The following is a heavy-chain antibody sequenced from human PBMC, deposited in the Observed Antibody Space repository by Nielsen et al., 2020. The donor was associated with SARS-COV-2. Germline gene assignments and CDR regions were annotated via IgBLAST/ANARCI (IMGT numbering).Heavy chain of an antibody. CDR3: AKGYYDSSGYLY. CDR1: GFPFDDYA. V-gene: IGHV3-9*01. J-gene: IGHJ4*02. CDR2: ISWNSGNI. Sequence: SLKISCAASGFPFDDYAMHWVRQAPGKGLEWVSGISWNSGNIGYADSVKGRFTISRDNAKNSLYLQMNSLRAEDTALYYCAKGYYDSSGYLYWGQGTLVTVSS. D-gene: IGHD3-22*01.